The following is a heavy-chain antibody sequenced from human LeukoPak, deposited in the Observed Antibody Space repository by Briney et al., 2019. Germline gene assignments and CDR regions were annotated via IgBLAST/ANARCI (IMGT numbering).Heavy chain of an antibody. J-gene: IGHJ5*02. CDR2: IYYSGST. Sequence: PSETLSLTCTVSGGSISSSSYYWGWIRQPPGKGLEWIGSIYYSGSTYYNPSLKSRVTISVDTSKNQFSLKLSSVTAADTAVYYCARLLGYCSGGSCPGWFDPWGQGTLVTVSS. D-gene: IGHD2-15*01. CDR1: GGSISSSSYY. CDR3: ARLLGYCSGGSCPGWFDP. V-gene: IGHV4-39*01.